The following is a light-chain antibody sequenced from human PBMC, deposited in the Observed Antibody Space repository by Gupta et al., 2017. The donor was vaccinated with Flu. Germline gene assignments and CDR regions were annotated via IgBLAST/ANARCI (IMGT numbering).Light chain of an antibody. J-gene: IGKJ1*01. Sequence: IVLTQSPGTLSLSPGDRATVSCRPSQSVSTSYLAWYQQKPGQAPRLLIYATSTRATGIPDRFSGSGSGTDFTLTISRLEPEDFAVYYCQQYGTSRTFGQGTKVEIK. V-gene: IGKV3-20*01. CDR2: ATS. CDR1: QSVSTSY. CDR3: QQYGTSRT.